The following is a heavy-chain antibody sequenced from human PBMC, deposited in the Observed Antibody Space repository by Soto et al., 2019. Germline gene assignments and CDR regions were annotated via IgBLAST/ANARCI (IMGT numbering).Heavy chain of an antibody. Sequence: ASVKVSCKTSGYIFIGYYIHWVRQAPGQGLEWMGWINPDSGGTKYDHKFQGRVTMTRGTSLSTAYMELSSLSPDDTAVYYCARKVATFDFDLWGQGTLVTVSS. J-gene: IGHJ4*02. V-gene: IGHV1-2*02. CDR3: ARKVATFDFDL. CDR1: GYIFIGYY. CDR2: INPDSGGT. D-gene: IGHD5-12*01.